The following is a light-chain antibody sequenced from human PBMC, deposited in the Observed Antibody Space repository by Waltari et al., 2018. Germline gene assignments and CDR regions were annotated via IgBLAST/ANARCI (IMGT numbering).Light chain of an antibody. CDR2: WAS. V-gene: IGKV4-1*01. CDR3: QQYYTTPWT. Sequence: DIVMTQSPDSLAVSLGERAPITCESSQSVLYSSNNNTYLAWYQQKPGQPPKLLIYWASTRDSGVPDRFSGSGSGTDFTLSISSLQAEDVAFYYCQQYYTTPWTFGQGTKVEIK. CDR1: QSVLYSSNNNTY. J-gene: IGKJ1*01.